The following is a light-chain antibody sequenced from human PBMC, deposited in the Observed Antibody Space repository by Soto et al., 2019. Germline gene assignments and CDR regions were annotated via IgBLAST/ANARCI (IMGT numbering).Light chain of an antibody. CDR2: DAS. Sequence: DIQMTQSPSSLSASLGDRVTITCQASQDISNYLNWYQQKPGKAPTLLIYDASNLDTGVPSRFSGSGSGTDFTFTISSLQPEDIATYYCQQYDNLHLTFGGGNKVEIK. CDR3: QQYDNLHLT. CDR1: QDISNY. J-gene: IGKJ4*01. V-gene: IGKV1-33*01.